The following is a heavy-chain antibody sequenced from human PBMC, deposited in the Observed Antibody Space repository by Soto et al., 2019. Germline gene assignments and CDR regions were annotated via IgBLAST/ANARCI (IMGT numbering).Heavy chain of an antibody. CDR1: GFSLSTSGVG. D-gene: IGHD2-2*01. Sequence: GPTLVNPTQTLTLTCTFSGFSLSTSGVGVGWIRQPPGKALEWLALIDWDDDKYYNTSLKTRLTISKDTSKNQVVLTMTNVDPVDTATYYCARTPDILLVPAAIVFDYWGQGTLVTVSS. CDR2: IDWDDDK. V-gene: IGHV2-70*01. J-gene: IGHJ4*02. CDR3: ARTPDILLVPAAIVFDY.